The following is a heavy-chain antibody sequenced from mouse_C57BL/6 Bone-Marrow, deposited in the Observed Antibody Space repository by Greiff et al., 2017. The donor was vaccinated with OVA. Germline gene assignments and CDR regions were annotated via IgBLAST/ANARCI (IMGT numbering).Heavy chain of an antibody. D-gene: IGHD1-1*01. CDR3: ARFYGSSYVYYFDY. V-gene: IGHV1-18*01. CDR2: INPNNGGT. J-gene: IGHJ2*01. CDR1: GYTFTDYN. Sequence: EVQLQQSGPELVKPGASVKIPCKASGYTFTDYNMDWVKQSHGKSLEWIGDINPNNGGTIYNQKFKGKATLTVDKSSSTAYMELRSLTSEDTAVSYCARFYGSSYVYYFDYWGQGTTLTVSS.